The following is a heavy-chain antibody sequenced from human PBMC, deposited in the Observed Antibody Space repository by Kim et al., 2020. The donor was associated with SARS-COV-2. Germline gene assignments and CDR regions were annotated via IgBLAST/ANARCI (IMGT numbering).Heavy chain of an antibody. CDR1: GYNFNAYY. V-gene: IGHV1-18*04. D-gene: IGHD2-2*01. J-gene: IGHJ2*01. CDR2: VSAYNGNT. Sequence: ASVKVSCKGSGYNFNAYYVNWVRQAPGQGLEWMGLVSAYNGNTDYAQTFQDRVTMTKDKSTTTVYMELRSLRSDDTAVYYCVRGDTYHARWYFDVWGRGTLVTVSS. CDR3: VRGDTYHARWYFDV.